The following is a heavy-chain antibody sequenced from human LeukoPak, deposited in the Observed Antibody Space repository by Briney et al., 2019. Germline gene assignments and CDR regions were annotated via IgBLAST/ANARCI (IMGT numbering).Heavy chain of an antibody. D-gene: IGHD1-1*01. Sequence: GGSLRLSCAASGFTFSSYGMDWVRQAPGKGLEWVAFIRYDGINKYYVDSVKGRFTISRDNSKNSLFVQMNSLRAEDTAVYFCAKSRSGSANWALQIFDNWGQGTLVTVSS. CDR1: GFTFSSYG. CDR3: AKSRSGSANWALQIFDN. V-gene: IGHV3-30*02. J-gene: IGHJ4*02. CDR2: IRYDGINK.